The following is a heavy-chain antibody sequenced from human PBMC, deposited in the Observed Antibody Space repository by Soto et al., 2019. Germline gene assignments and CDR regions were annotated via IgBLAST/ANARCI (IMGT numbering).Heavy chain of an antibody. V-gene: IGHV4-61*01. CDR2: VDFAGGT. Sequence: QVQLQESGPGLVKPSETLSLTCTVSGGSVSSGSYYWSWIRQPPGKGLEWIGYVDFAGGTNYNPSLKRRVTISRDTSKNQFSLKLRSVNAADTALYYWARQGRSSAYFDYWGQGTLVTVSS. D-gene: IGHD1-26*01. J-gene: IGHJ4*02. CDR1: GGSVSSGSYY. CDR3: ARQGRSSAYFDY.